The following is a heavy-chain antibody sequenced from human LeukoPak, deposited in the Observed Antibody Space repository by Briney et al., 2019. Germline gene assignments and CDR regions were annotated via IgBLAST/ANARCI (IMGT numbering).Heavy chain of an antibody. CDR2: IKADGSVK. J-gene: IGHJ3*01. CDR1: GFTFSTFW. V-gene: IGHV3-7*01. D-gene: IGHD2/OR15-2a*01. CDR3: VRDSDYQRISTDRSAHYDALDF. Sequence: GGSLRLSCAASGFTFSTFWMSWVRKAPGKGLEWVANIKADGSVKHYIDSMEGRFSISRDNARSSLYLQMNSLRAEDTAVYYCVRDSDYQRISTDRSAHYDALDFWGHGTMVTVSS.